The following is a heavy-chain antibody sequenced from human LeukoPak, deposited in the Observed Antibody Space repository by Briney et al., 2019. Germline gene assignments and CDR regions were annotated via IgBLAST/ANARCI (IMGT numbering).Heavy chain of an antibody. D-gene: IGHD6-13*01. CDR1: GFTFDDYA. CDR2: IGWNSGGI. CDR3: VKVTAAGFVDH. Sequence: GGSLRLSCAASGFTFDDYAMHWVRQALGKGLEWVSGIGWNSGGIVYADSVKGRFTISRDNAKNSLYLQMNSLGAEDTAFYYCVKVTAAGFVDHWGQGTLVTVSS. V-gene: IGHV3-9*01. J-gene: IGHJ4*02.